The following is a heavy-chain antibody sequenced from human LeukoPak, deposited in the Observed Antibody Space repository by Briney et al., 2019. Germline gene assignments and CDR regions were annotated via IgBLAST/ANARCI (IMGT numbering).Heavy chain of an antibody. D-gene: IGHD4-11*01. CDR3: ARDSRVSNSLPLDD. CDR1: GDSVSSNSIA. Sequence: SQTLSLTCAISGDSVSSNSIAWNWIRQSPSRGLEWLGRTYYRSKWYNDYALSVKSRITINPDTSKNQLSLQLTSVSPEDTAVYYCARDSRVSNSLPLDDWGQGTLVTVSS. J-gene: IGHJ4*02. V-gene: IGHV6-1*01. CDR2: TYYRSKWYN.